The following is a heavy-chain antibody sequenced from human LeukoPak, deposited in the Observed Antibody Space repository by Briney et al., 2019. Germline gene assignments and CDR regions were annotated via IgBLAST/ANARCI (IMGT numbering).Heavy chain of an antibody. J-gene: IGHJ4*02. Sequence: GGSLRLSCAVSGFSISSNYISWVRQAPGKGLEWRSVIYGAGDTYYADSVKGRFTISKDNSNNMVYLQVSSLRGEDTALYYCASYYCSSGTCYFDYWGQGTLVTVSS. D-gene: IGHD2-15*01. CDR1: GFSISSNY. CDR2: IYGAGDT. CDR3: ASYYCSSGTCYFDY. V-gene: IGHV3-53*01.